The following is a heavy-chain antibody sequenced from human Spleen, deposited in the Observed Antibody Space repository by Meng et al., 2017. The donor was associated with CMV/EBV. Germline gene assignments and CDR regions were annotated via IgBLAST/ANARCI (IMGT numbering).Heavy chain of an antibody. D-gene: IGHD1-1*01. CDR1: GFTFTSYG. J-gene: IGHJ6*02. CDR3: AKDLRTGTQYNYHGMDV. V-gene: IGHV3-30*02. Sequence: GESLKISCAASGFTFTSYGMNWVRQAPGKGLEWVAFIRYDGSNKYYADSVKGRFTISRDNSKNTLSLQMNSLRGEDTAAYYCAKDLRTGTQYNYHGMDVWGQGTTVTVSS. CDR2: IRYDGSNK.